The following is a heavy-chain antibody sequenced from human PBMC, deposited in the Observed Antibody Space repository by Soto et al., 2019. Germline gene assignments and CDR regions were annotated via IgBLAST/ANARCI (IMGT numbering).Heavy chain of an antibody. CDR3: ARDSPIGSTFSGYDAIDY. CDR1: GGTFSNDI. V-gene: IGHV1-69*04. D-gene: IGHD5-12*01. CDR2: IIPLLDVA. J-gene: IGHJ4*02. Sequence: ASVKVSCKTSGGTFSNDIITWVRQAPGQGLEWMGRIIPLLDVADYAQKIQGRDTITADKSAGTVYMELNSLRSEDTAVYYCARDSPIGSTFSGYDAIDYWGQGTLVTVSS.